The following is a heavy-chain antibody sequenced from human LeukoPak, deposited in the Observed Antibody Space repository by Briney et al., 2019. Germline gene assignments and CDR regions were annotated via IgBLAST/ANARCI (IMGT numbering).Heavy chain of an antibody. CDR2: INPNYYST. CDR3: ARDSIDLWSGSDCKYDGLHI. Sequence: ASVKVSCKASGYTFTNYYIHWVRQAPGQGLEWMGIINPNYYSTSYAQKFQGRVAMTRDTSTSTVYMELSRLRSEDTAVYYCARDSIDLWSGSDCKYDGLHIWGQGTTVTLSS. V-gene: IGHV1-46*01. J-gene: IGHJ6*02. D-gene: IGHD3-3*01. CDR1: GYTFTNYY.